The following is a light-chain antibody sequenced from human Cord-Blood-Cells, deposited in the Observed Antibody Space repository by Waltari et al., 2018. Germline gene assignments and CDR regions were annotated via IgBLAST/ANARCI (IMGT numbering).Light chain of an antibody. J-gene: IGKJ4*01. V-gene: IGKV3-11*01. CDR1: QCVSSY. CDR2: DAS. Sequence: EIVFTQSPATLSLSPGERATLSCRASQCVSSYLAWYQQKPGQAPRLLIYDASNRATGIPARFSGSGSRTDFTLTISSLEPEDFAVYYCQQRSNWPLTFGGGTKVEIK. CDR3: QQRSNWPLT.